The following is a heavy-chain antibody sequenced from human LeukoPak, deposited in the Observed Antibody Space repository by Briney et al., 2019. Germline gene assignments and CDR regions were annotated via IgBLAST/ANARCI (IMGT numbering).Heavy chain of an antibody. D-gene: IGHD1-14*01. J-gene: IGHJ6*02. CDR2: ISGSGGST. V-gene: IGHV3-23*01. CDR3: AKVRRDANVYGMDV. CDR1: GFTFSSCA. Sequence: GGSLRLSCAASGFTFSSCAMSWVRQAPGKGLEWVSAISGSGGSTYYADSVKGRFTISRDNSKNTLYLQMNSLRAEDTAVYYCAKVRRDANVYGMDVWGQGTTVTVSS.